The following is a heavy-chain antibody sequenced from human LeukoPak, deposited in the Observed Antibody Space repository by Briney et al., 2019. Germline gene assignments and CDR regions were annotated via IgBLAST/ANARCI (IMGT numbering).Heavy chain of an antibody. Sequence: GGSLRLSCAASGFTFSDYYMSWIRQAPGKGLEWVSYISSSGSTIYYADSVKGRFTTSRDNAKNSLYLQMNSLRAEDTAVYYCARDRRGRYSSSLGAFDIWGQGTMVTVSS. CDR1: GFTFSDYY. CDR2: ISSSGSTI. V-gene: IGHV3-11*04. J-gene: IGHJ3*02. D-gene: IGHD6-6*01. CDR3: ARDRRGRYSSSLGAFDI.